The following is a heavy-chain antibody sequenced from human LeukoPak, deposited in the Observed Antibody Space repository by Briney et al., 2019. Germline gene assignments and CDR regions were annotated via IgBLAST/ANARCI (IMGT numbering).Heavy chain of an antibody. D-gene: IGHD6-19*01. CDR1: GYTFTSYA. V-gene: IGHV1-3*01. Sequence: ASVKVSCKTSGYTFTSYAMHWVRQAPGQRLEWMGWINGGNGDTKYSQKFQGRVTITRDTSATTAYMEPSSLTSEDTAVYYCARGGTVAGPGASWGQGTLVTVSS. J-gene: IGHJ5*02. CDR2: INGGNGDT. CDR3: ARGGTVAGPGAS.